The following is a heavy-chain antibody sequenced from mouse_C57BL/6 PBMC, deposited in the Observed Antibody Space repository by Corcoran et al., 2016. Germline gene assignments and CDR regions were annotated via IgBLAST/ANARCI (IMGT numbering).Heavy chain of an antibody. Sequence: QVQLQQSGAELARPGASVKLSCKASGYTFTSYGISWVKQRTGQGLEWIGEIYPRSGNTYYNEQFKGKATLTADKSSSTAYMELRSLTSEDSAVYFCARKTTVVATVPFAYWGQGTLVTVSA. D-gene: IGHD1-1*01. CDR3: ARKTTVVATVPFAY. J-gene: IGHJ3*01. CDR2: IYPRSGNT. CDR1: GYTFTSYG. V-gene: IGHV1-81*01.